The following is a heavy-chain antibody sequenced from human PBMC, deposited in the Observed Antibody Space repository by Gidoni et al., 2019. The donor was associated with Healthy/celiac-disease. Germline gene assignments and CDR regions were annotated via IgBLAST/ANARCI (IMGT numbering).Heavy chain of an antibody. D-gene: IGHD1-26*01. CDR2: IIPIFGTA. CDR3: ARGHSRSYSYYWYFDL. CDR1: GGTFSIYA. J-gene: IGHJ2*01. V-gene: IGHV1-69*01. Sequence: QVQLVQPGDEVKKPGSSAKVSCKAAGGTFSIYATSWVRQAPGQGLVWMGGIIPIFGTANYARKFQGRVTITADESTSTAYMELSSLRSEDTAVYYCARGHSRSYSYYWYFDLWGRGTLVTVSS.